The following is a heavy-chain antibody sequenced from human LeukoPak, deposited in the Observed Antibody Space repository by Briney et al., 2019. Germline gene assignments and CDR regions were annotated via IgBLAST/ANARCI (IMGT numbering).Heavy chain of an antibody. D-gene: IGHD3-3*01. V-gene: IGHV1-18*01. CDR3: ARWEWYRSTRYWDRYYYGMDV. Sequence: ASVKVSCKASGYTLTSYGISWVRQAPGQGLEWMGWISTGNGNTNYGEKLQGRVTMTTDTSTSTAYMELRSLRSDDTAVYYCARWEWYRSTRYWDRYYYGMDVWGQGTTVTVS. J-gene: IGHJ6*02. CDR2: ISTGNGNT. CDR1: GYTLTSYG.